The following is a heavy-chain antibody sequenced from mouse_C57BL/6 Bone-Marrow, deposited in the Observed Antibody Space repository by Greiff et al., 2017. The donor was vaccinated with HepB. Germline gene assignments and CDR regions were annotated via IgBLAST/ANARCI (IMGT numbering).Heavy chain of an antibody. CDR3: AREVDD. CDR1: GYTFTSYW. V-gene: IGHV1-59*01. Sequence: QVQLQQPGAQLVRPGTSVKLSCKASGYTFTSYWMHWVKQRPGQGLEWIGVIDPSDSYTNYNQKFKGKATLTVDTSSSTAYMQLSSLTSEDSAVYYCAREVDDWGQGTSVTVSS. J-gene: IGHJ4*01. CDR2: IDPSDSYT.